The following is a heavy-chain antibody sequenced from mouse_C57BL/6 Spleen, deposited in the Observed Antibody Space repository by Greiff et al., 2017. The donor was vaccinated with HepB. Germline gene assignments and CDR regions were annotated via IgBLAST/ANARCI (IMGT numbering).Heavy chain of an antibody. J-gene: IGHJ3*01. V-gene: IGHV6-3*01. Sequence: EVKLVESGGGLVQPGGSMKLSCVASGFTFSNYWMNWVRQSPEKGLEWVAQIRLKSDNYATHYAESVTGRFTISRDASKSGVYLQRNNLRAEDTEIYYCTGAPITTVVATPVAYWGQGTLVTVSA. CDR3: TGAPITTVVATPVAY. CDR1: GFTFSNYW. CDR2: IRLKSDNYAT. D-gene: IGHD1-1*01.